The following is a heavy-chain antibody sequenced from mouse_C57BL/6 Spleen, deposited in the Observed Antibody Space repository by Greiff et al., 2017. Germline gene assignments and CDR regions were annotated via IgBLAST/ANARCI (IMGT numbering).Heavy chain of an antibody. CDR2: ISSGSSTI. J-gene: IGHJ2*01. CDR1: GFTFSDYG. CDR3: ATLYYSNYDYFDY. D-gene: IGHD2-5*01. Sequence: EVMLVESGGGLVKPGGSLKLSCAASGFTFSDYGMHWVRQAPEKGLEWVAYISSGSSTIYYADTVKGRFTISRDNAKNTLFLQMTSLRSEDTAMYYCATLYYSNYDYFDYWGQGTTLTVSS. V-gene: IGHV5-17*01.